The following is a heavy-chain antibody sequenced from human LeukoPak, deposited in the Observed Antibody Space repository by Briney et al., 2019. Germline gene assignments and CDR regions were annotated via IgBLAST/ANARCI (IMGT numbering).Heavy chain of an antibody. J-gene: IGHJ2*01. CDR1: GGSISSYY. CDR3: ARHVVAGWHFDL. V-gene: IGHV4-59*08. CDR2: IFYSGST. D-gene: IGHD6-19*01. Sequence: SETLSLTCTVSGGSISSYYWSWIRQPPGKGLEWIGFIFYSGSTNYNPPLKNGVTMSINATDKDFSLRQSYVTAADPPVFYFARHVVAGWHFDLWGRGTLVTVSS.